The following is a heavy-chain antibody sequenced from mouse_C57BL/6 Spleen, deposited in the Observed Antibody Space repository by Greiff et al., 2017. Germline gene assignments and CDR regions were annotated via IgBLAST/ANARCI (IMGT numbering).Heavy chain of an antibody. J-gene: IGHJ2*01. Sequence: EVMLVESGGGLVKPGGSLELSCAASGFTFSDYGMHWVRQAPEKGLEWVAYISSGSSTIYYADTVKGRFTISRDNAKNTLFLQMTSLRSEDTAMYYCARNDGYYPDYWGQGTTLTVSS. CDR3: ARNDGYYPDY. V-gene: IGHV5-17*01. CDR2: ISSGSSTI. D-gene: IGHD2-3*01. CDR1: GFTFSDYG.